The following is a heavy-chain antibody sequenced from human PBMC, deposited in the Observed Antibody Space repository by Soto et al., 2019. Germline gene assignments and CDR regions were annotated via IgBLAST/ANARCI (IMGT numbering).Heavy chain of an antibody. D-gene: IGHD2-21*02. Sequence: GGSLRLSCAASGFNFNNFGMNWFRQPTGKRLDWDSSIRTSSSYIYYAESVKGRFTISRDNAQKSLYLEMNRLGVEDTALYYSARGRAAFRSGDCGHVDVWDQGTSVTASS. CDR1: GFNFNNFG. CDR2: IRTSSSYI. V-gene: IGHV3-21*01. J-gene: IGHJ6*02. CDR3: ARGRAAFRSGDCGHVDV.